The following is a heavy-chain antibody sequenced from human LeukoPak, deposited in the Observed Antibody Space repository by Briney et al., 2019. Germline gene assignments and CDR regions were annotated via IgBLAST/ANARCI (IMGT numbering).Heavy chain of an antibody. Sequence: SETLSLTCTVSGGSISSGGYYWSWIRQHPGKGLEWIGYIYYSGSAYYNPSLKSRLTISVDTSKNQLSLKLSSVTAADMAVYYCARVPFVGSTYYFDYWGQGTLVTVSS. CDR3: ARVPFVGSTYYFDY. J-gene: IGHJ4*02. V-gene: IGHV4-31*03. CDR2: IYYSGSA. D-gene: IGHD1-26*01. CDR1: GGSISSGGYY.